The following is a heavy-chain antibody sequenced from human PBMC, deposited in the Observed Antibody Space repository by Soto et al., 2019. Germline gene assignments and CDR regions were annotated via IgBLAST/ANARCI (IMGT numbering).Heavy chain of an antibody. Sequence: QVQLVQSGAEVKKPGASVMVSCKASGYTFTSYGISWVRQAPGQGLEWMGWISAYNGNTNYAQKLQGRVTMTTDTSTSTAYMELRSLRSDDTAVYYCAREPDNYGDXXKALYYFDYWGQGTLVTVSS. CDR3: AREPDNYGDXXKALYYFDY. CDR1: GYTFTSYG. V-gene: IGHV1-18*01. D-gene: IGHD4-17*01. J-gene: IGHJ4*02. CDR2: ISAYNGNT.